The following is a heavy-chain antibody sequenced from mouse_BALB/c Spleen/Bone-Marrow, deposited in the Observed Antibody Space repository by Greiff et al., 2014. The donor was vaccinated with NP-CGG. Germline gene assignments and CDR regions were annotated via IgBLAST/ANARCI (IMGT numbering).Heavy chain of an antibody. D-gene: IGHD2-1*01. CDR2: INPSTGYT. CDR1: GYTFTSYW. J-gene: IGHJ2*01. CDR3: ARSYGKNVDY. V-gene: IGHV1-7*01. Sequence: QVQLQQSGAELAKPGAPVKMSCKASGYTFTSYWMHWVKQRPGQGLEWIGNINPSTGYTEYNQKFKVKATLTADKSSSTAYMQLNSLTSEDSAVYYCARSYGKNVDYWGQGTTLTVSS.